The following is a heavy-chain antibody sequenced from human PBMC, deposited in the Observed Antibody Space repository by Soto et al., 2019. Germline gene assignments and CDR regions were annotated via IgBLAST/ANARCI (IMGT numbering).Heavy chain of an antibody. CDR1: SGSISSSNW. J-gene: IGHJ5*02. CDR2: IYHSGST. CDR3: ARGGIYCSSTSCYDLSWFDP. D-gene: IGHD2-2*01. Sequence: QVQLQESGPGLVKPSGTLSLTCAVSSGSISSSNWWSWVRQPPGKGLEWIGEIYHSGSTNYNPSLKGRVTISVDKTKNQFSLKLSSVTAADTAVYYCARGGIYCSSTSCYDLSWFDPWGQGTLVTVSS. V-gene: IGHV4-4*02.